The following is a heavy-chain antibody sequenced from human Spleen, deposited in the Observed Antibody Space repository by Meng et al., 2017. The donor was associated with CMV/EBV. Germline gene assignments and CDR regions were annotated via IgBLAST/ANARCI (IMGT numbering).Heavy chain of an antibody. Sequence: SVKVSCKTSGGTFSIYSINWVRQAPGQGLEWMGGIIPILGIANYAQKFQGRVTITADKSTSTAYMELSSLRSEDTAVYYCARDRHSYGPNDAFDIWGQGTMVTVSS. D-gene: IGHD5-18*01. CDR3: ARDRHSYGPNDAFDI. CDR1: GGTFSIYS. CDR2: IIPILGIA. V-gene: IGHV1-69*10. J-gene: IGHJ3*02.